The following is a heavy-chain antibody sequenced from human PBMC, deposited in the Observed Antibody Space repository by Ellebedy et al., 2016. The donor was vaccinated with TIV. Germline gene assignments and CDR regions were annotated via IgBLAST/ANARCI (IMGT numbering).Heavy chain of an antibody. Sequence: ASVKVSCKASGYTFTGYYMHWVRQAPGQGLEWMGWINPNSGGTNYAQKFQGRVAMTTDTSTSTAYMELRSLRSDDTAVYYCARVVADAFDIWGQGTMVTVSS. D-gene: IGHD2-15*01. CDR2: INPNSGGT. J-gene: IGHJ3*02. V-gene: IGHV1-2*02. CDR3: ARVVADAFDI. CDR1: GYTFTGYY.